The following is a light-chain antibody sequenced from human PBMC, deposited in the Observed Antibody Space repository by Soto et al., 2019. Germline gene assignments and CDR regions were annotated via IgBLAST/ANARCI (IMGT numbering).Light chain of an antibody. CDR2: SNN. V-gene: IGLV1-44*01. Sequence: QSVLTQPPSASGTPGQRVTISCSGSSYNIGSNTVNWYQQLPGTAPKLLIYSNNQRPSGVPDRFSGSKSVTSASLAISGLQSEDEADYYCAAWDDSLNGLVFGGGTKLTVL. CDR3: AAWDDSLNGLV. J-gene: IGLJ2*01. CDR1: SYNIGSNT.